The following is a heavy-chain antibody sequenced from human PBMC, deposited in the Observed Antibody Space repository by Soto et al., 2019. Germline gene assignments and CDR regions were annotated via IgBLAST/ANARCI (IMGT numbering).Heavy chain of an antibody. J-gene: IGHJ6*02. CDR3: ARDQLGMDYYYYGMDV. CDR2: ISSSSSYI. Sequence: GGSLRLSCAASGFTFSSYSMNWVRQAPGKGLEWVSSISSSSSYIYYADSVKGRFTISRDNAKNSLYRQMNSLRAEDTAVYYCARDQLGMDYYYYGMDVWGQGTTVTVSS. D-gene: IGHD6-13*01. V-gene: IGHV3-21*01. CDR1: GFTFSSYS.